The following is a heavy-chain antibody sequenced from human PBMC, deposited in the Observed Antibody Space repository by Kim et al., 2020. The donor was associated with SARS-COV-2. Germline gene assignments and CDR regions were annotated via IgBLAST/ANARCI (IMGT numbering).Heavy chain of an antibody. Sequence: GGSLRLSCAASGFTFSSYSMNWVRQAPGKGLEWVSYISGSSVSRYYADFVMGRFTISRDNAKKLLYLEINSLRAEDAAVYYCARDLRTAYYYDNSGYQYYFDHWGQGTLVTVSS. J-gene: IGHJ4*02. CDR3: ARDLRTAYYYDNSGYQYYFDH. V-gene: IGHV3-48*04. D-gene: IGHD3-22*01. CDR2: ISGSSVSR. CDR1: GFTFSSYS.